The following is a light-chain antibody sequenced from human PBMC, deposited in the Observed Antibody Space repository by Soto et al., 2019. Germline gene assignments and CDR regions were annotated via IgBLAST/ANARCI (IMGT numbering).Light chain of an antibody. Sequence: QSALTQPASVSGSPGQSITISCTGTSSDVGGYNYVSWYQQHPGKAPKLMIYDVSNRPSGVSNRFSGFKSGNTASLTISGLHAEDEADYYCSSYTTSRTYVFGTGTQLTVL. V-gene: IGLV2-14*03. CDR2: DVS. CDR3: SSYTTSRTYV. J-gene: IGLJ1*01. CDR1: SSDVGGYNY.